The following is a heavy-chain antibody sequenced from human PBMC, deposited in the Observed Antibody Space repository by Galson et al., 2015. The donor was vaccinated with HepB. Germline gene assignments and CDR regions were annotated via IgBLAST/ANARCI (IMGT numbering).Heavy chain of an antibody. Sequence: SETLSLTCTVSGDSISSYYWSWIRQPPGKGLEWIAYISYTGSTKYDPSLKSRVTISADTSKNQFSLKLTSVTAADTAVYYCARVRLRGASCHFDYWGQGTLVTDSS. V-gene: IGHV4-59*01. CDR3: ARVRLRGASCHFDY. CDR1: GDSISSYY. D-gene: IGHD2-15*01. CDR2: ISYTGST. J-gene: IGHJ4*02.